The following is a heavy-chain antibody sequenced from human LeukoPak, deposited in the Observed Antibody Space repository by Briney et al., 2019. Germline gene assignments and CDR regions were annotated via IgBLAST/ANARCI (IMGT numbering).Heavy chain of an antibody. Sequence: GGSLRLSCAASGFTFSNYGMHWVRQAPGKGLEWVAVIWYDGSNKYYADSVKGRFTISRDNSKNTLFLQMNSLRAEDTAVYYCAREGKYSYGPFDYWGQGTLVTVSS. CDR3: AREGKYSYGPFDY. J-gene: IGHJ4*02. V-gene: IGHV3-33*01. D-gene: IGHD5-18*01. CDR1: GFTFSNYG. CDR2: IWYDGSNK.